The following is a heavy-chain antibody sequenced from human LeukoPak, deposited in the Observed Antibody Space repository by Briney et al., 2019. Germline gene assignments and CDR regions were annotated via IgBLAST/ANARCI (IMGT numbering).Heavy chain of an antibody. CDR2: INPSGSSA. CDR3: ARDNSVGETAWWFDP. D-gene: IGHD1-26*01. CDR1: GYSFTSYY. J-gene: IGHJ5*02. V-gene: IGHV1-46*01. Sequence: GASVKVSCKASGYSFTSYYMHWVRQAPGQGLEWMGFINPSGSSAAYAQKFQGRLTMTRDMFTSTDYMELTSLTSGDTAVYYCARDNSVGETAWWFDPWGQGTLVTVSS.